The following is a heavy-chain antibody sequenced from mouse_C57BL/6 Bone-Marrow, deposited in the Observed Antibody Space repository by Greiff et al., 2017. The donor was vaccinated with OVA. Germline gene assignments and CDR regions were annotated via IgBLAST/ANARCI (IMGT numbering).Heavy chain of an antibody. D-gene: IGHD1-3*01. Sequence: VQLQQPGAELVKPGASVKLSCKASGYTFTSYWMHWVKLRPGQGLEWIGMIHPNSGSTNYNEKFKSKATLTVDKSSSSAYMQLSSLTSEDSAVYYCARVITTSYWYFDVWGTGTTVTVSS. CDR3: ARVITTSYWYFDV. J-gene: IGHJ1*03. CDR2: IHPNSGST. CDR1: GYTFTSYW. V-gene: IGHV1-64*01.